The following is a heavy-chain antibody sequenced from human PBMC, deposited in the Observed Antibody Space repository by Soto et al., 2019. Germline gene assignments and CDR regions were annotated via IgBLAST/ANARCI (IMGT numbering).Heavy chain of an antibody. J-gene: IGHJ5*02. CDR1: GGSFSGYY. Sequence: QVQLQQWGAGLLNPSETLSLTCAVYGGSFSGYYWSWIRQPPGKGLAWIGEINHSGSTNYNPSLKSRVTISVDTSKNQFYLKLSSVTAEDTAVYYCARGGSSWYKVWWFDPWGQGTLVTVSS. CDR2: INHSGST. V-gene: IGHV4-34*01. CDR3: ARGGSSWYKVWWFDP. D-gene: IGHD6-13*01.